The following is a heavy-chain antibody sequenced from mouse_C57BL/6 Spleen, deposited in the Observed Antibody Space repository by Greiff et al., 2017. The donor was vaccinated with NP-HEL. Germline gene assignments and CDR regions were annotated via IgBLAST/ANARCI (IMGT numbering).Heavy chain of an antibody. CDR3: TGGWLRNAMDY. Sequence: EVKLMESGGGLVQPGGSMKLSCVASGFTFSNYWMNWVRQSPEKGLEWVAQIRLKSDNYATHYAESVKGRFTISRDDSKSSVYLQMNNLRAEDTGIYYCTGGWLRNAMDYWGQGTSVTVSS. CDR2: IRLKSDNYAT. D-gene: IGHD2-2*01. J-gene: IGHJ4*01. V-gene: IGHV6-3*01. CDR1: GFTFSNYW.